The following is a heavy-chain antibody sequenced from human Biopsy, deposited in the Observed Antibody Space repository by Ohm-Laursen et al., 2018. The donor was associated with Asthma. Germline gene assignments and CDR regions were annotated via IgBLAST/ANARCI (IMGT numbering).Heavy chain of an antibody. CDR3: AKDKVGAANSYQYGMDV. J-gene: IGHJ6*02. V-gene: IGHV3-23*01. D-gene: IGHD1-26*01. CDR2: ISGNGDNT. Sequence: SLRLSCSASEFPFSSYAMNWVRQAPGKGLEWVSSISGNGDNTHYSDSVQGRFIISRDNSKNTLYLQMNSLRVEDTAIYFCAKDKVGAANSYQYGMDVWGQGTTVTFSS. CDR1: EFPFSSYA.